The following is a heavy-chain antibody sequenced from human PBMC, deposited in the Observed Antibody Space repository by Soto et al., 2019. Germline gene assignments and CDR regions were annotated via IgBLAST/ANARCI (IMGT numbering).Heavy chain of an antibody. J-gene: IGHJ6*02. CDR1: GFTFSGSA. CDR2: IRSKADSYAT. CDR3: TRLVESPNYDYYGLDV. D-gene: IGHD1-26*01. V-gene: IGHV3-73*01. Sequence: EVQLVESGGGLVQPGGSLKLSCAASGFTFSGSAMHWVRQASGKGLEWVGRIRSKADSYATAYAASVKGRFTISRDDSKNTAYLQMNSLKTEDTAVYYCTRLVESPNYDYYGLDVWGQGTTVTVSS.